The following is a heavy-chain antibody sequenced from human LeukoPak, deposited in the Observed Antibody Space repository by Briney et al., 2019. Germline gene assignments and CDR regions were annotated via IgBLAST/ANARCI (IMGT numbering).Heavy chain of an antibody. CDR3: ARARGYYYGSGSYPDV. CDR2: INPNSGGT. D-gene: IGHD3-10*01. CDR1: GYTFTGYY. Sequence: ASVKVSCKASGYTFTGYYMHWVRQAPGQGLEWMGRINPNSGGTNYAQKFQGRVTMTRDTSISTAYMELSRLRSDGTAVYYCARARGYYYGSGSYPDVWGQGTTVTVSS. V-gene: IGHV1-2*06. J-gene: IGHJ6*02.